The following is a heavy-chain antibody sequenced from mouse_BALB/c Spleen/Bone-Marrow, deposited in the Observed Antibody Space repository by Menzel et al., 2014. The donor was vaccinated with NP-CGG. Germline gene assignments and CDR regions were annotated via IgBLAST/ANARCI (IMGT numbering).Heavy chain of an antibody. CDR3: ARGSSYFDY. J-gene: IGHJ2*01. D-gene: IGHD1-1*01. V-gene: IGHV5-4*02. CDR2: ISDGGSYT. Sequence: EVNVVESGGGLVKPGGSLKLSCEASGFTFSDYYMYWVRQTPEKRLEWVATISDGGSYTYYPDSVKGRFTISRDNAKNNLYLQMSSLKSEDTAMYYCARGSSYFDYWGQGTTLTVSS. CDR1: GFTFSDYY.